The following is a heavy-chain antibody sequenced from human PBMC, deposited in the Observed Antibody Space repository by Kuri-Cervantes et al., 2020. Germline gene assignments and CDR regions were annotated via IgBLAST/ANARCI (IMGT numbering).Heavy chain of an antibody. V-gene: IGHV4-59*01. Sequence: ESLKISCTVSGGSISSYYWSWIRQPPGKGLEWIGYIYYSGSTNYNPSLKSRVTISVDTSKNQFSLKLSSVTAAGTAVYYCARTNDAFDIWGQGTMVTVSS. CDR3: ARTNDAFDI. J-gene: IGHJ3*02. CDR2: IYYSGST. CDR1: GGSISSYY.